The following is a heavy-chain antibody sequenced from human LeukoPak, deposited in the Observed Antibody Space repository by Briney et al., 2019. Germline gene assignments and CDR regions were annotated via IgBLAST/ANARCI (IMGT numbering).Heavy chain of an antibody. Sequence: SETLSLTCTVSGYSISSGYYWGWIRQPPGKGLEWIRSIYYSGSTYYNPSLKSRVTISVDTSKNQFSLKLSSVTAADTAVYYCASRYFDWLLKDYWGQGTLVTVSS. J-gene: IGHJ4*02. D-gene: IGHD3-9*01. CDR2: IYYSGST. CDR1: GYSISSGYY. V-gene: IGHV4-38-2*02. CDR3: ASRYFDWLLKDY.